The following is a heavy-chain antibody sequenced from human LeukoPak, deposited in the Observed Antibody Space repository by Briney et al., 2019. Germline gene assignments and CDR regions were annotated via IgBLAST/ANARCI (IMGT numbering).Heavy chain of an antibody. J-gene: IGHJ4*02. V-gene: IGHV3-30-3*01. Sequence: GGSLRLSCAASGFTFSSYAMHWVRQAPGKGLEWVAVISYDGSNKYYAESVKGRFTISRDNSKNTLYLQMNSLRGEDTAVYYCARGDVTAEYYFDYWGQGTLVTVSS. D-gene: IGHD2-21*02. CDR2: ISYDGSNK. CDR3: ARGDVTAEYYFDY. CDR1: GFTFSSYA.